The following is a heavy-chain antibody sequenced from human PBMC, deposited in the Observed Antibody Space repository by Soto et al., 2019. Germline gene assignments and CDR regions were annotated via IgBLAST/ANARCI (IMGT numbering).Heavy chain of an antibody. V-gene: IGHV4-34*01. Sequence: PSETLSLTCAVSGGSFSGYYWSWVRQTPGKGLEWIGDINHTGGSNYNPSLKSRVMISVDTAKTQFSLNVTSVTAADTAVYYCAREVGYYSATRRNLYFDYWGPGTLVTVSS. CDR2: INHTGGS. CDR1: GGSFSGYY. CDR3: AREVGYYSATRRNLYFDY. D-gene: IGHD2-2*01. J-gene: IGHJ4*02.